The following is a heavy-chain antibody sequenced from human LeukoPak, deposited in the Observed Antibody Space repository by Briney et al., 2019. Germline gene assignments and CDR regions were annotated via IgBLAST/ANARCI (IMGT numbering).Heavy chain of an antibody. Sequence: PGGSLRLSCAASGFTFSSYWMSWVRQAPGKGLEWVSAISGSGGSTYYADSVKGRFTISRDNSKNTLYLQMNSLRAEDTAVYYCATDPNRTPEELLGYWGQGTLVTVSS. CDR2: ISGSGGST. CDR3: ATDPNRTPEELLGY. V-gene: IGHV3-23*01. CDR1: GFTFSSYW. J-gene: IGHJ4*02. D-gene: IGHD1-26*01.